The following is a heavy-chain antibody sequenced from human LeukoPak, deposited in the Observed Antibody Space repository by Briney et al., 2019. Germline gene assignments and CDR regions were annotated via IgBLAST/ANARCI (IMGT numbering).Heavy chain of an antibody. CDR3: ARYCSSTSCRGLDY. D-gene: IGHD2-2*01. CDR1: GGSISSGGYY. J-gene: IGHJ4*01. Sequence: PSETLSLTCTVSGGSISSGGYYWSWIRQHPGKGLEWIGYIYYSGSTYYNPSLKSRVTLSVDTSKNQFSLKLSSVTAADTAVYYCARYCSSTSCRGLDYWGQGTLVTVSS. CDR2: IYYSGST. V-gene: IGHV4-31*03.